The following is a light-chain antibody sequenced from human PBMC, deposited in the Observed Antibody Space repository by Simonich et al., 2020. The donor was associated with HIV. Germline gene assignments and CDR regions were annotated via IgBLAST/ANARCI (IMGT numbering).Light chain of an antibody. CDR2: DVS. J-gene: IGLJ2*01. V-gene: IGLV2-14*02. Sequence: QSALTQPASVSGSPGQSITISCTGTSSDVGSYNLVSWYQPYPGKAPKLMIYDVSKRPSGVSIRFSGSKSGNTASLTISGLQAEDEADYYCSSYTSSSTVVFGGGTKLTVL. CDR3: SSYTSSSTVV. CDR1: SSDVGSYNL.